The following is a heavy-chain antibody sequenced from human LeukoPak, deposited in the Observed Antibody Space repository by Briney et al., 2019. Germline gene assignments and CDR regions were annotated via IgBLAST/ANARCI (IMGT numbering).Heavy chain of an antibody. V-gene: IGHV1-18*01. J-gene: IGHJ3*02. CDR1: GYTFTSYG. CDR3: ARDYDSSGQITDDAFDI. D-gene: IGHD3-22*01. CDR2: ISAYNGNT. Sequence: ASVKVSCKASGYTFTSYGISWVRQAPGQGLEWMGWISAYNGNTNYAQKLQGRVTMTTDTSTSTAYMELRSLRSDDTAVYYCARDYDSSGQITDDAFDIWGQGTMVTVSS.